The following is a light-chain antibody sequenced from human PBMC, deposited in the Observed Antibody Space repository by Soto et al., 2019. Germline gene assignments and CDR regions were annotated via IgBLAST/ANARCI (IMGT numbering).Light chain of an antibody. CDR3: QQYNPCPRT. CDR2: TTS. J-gene: IGKJ1*01. CDR1: QSVGSN. V-gene: IGKV3-15*01. Sequence: EIVMTQSPATLSVSPGERASLSCRASQSVGSNLAWYQQTPGQAPRLLIYTTSSRAAGVPARFSGSGSGTEFTLSIDSLQSEDFVLYYCQQYNPCPRTFCHSTKVDIK.